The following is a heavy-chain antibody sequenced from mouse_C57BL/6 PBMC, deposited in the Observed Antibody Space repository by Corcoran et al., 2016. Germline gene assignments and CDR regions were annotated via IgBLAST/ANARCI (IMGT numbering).Heavy chain of an antibody. J-gene: IGHJ3*01. D-gene: IGHD4-1*01. CDR3: ASSNWYPWFAY. CDR2: ISYDGSN. Sequence: DVQLQESGPGLVKPSQSLSLTCSVTGYSITSGYYWNWIRQFPGNKLEWMGYISYDGSNNYNPSLKNRISITRDTSKNQFFLKLNSVTTEDTATYYCASSNWYPWFAYWGQGTLVTVSA. CDR1: GYSITSGYY. V-gene: IGHV3-6*01.